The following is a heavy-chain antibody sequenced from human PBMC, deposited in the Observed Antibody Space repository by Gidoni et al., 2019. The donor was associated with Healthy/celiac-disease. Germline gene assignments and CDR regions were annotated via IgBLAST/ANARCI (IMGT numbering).Heavy chain of an antibody. V-gene: IGHV3-21*01. CDR3: ARDSLGWDIVATIDY. J-gene: IGHJ4*02. Sequence: EVQLVESGGGLVKPGGSLRLSCAASGFTFSSYSMNWVRQAPGKGLEWVSSISSSSSYIYYADSVKGRFTSSRDNAKNSLYLQMNSLRAEDTAVYYCARDSLGWDIVATIDYWGQGTLVTVSS. CDR2: ISSSSSYI. D-gene: IGHD5-12*01. CDR1: GFTFSSYS.